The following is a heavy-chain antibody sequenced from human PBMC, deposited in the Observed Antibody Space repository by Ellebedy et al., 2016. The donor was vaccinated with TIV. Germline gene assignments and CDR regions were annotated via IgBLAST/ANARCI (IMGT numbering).Heavy chain of an antibody. J-gene: IGHJ4*02. V-gene: IGHV4-39*01. D-gene: IGHD2-21*02. CDR2: IYYSGSA. CDR1: GGSISNSDYY. Sequence: MPSETLSLTCTVSGGSISNSDYYRNWIRQPPGKGLEWIGCIYYSGSAYYNQSLKSRVTVSVDTSKNQFSLNLMTATAADTAVYYCARTDPWQPIDDWGQGILVSVSS. CDR3: ARTDPWQPIDD.